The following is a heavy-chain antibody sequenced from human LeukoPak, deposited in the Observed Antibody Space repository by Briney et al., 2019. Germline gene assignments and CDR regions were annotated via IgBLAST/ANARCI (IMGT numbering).Heavy chain of an antibody. CDR2: IYPGDSDT. CDR3: ARRTSLLGDAFDI. J-gene: IGHJ3*02. CDR1: GDSFTTYW. Sequence: GESLKISCKGSGDSFTTYWIGWVRQMPGKGLEWMGIIYPGDSDTRYSPSFQGQVTMSADKSIYTAYLQSSSLRASDTAMYYCARRTSLLGDAFDIWGQGTMVTVSS. V-gene: IGHV5-51*01.